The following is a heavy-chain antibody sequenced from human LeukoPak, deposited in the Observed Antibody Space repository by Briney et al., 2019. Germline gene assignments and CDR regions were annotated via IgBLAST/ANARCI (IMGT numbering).Heavy chain of an antibody. CDR1: GFTFSSYE. Sequence: GGSLRLSCAASGFTFSSYEMNWVRQAPGKGLEWVSSISSSSSYIYYADSVKGRFTISRDNAKNSLYLQMNSLRAEDTAAYYCAREKWSGSSWPVNSGWNGAFDIWGQGTMVTVSS. V-gene: IGHV3-21*01. CDR2: ISSSSSYI. J-gene: IGHJ3*02. CDR3: AREKWSGSSWPVNSGWNGAFDI. D-gene: IGHD6-13*01.